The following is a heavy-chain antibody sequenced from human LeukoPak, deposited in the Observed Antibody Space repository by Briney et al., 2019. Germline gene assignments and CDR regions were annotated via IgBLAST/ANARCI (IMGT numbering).Heavy chain of an antibody. CDR3: TRDLGGPSDY. Sequence: PGGSLRLSCAASGFTFSSYSMNWVRQAPGKGLEWVSSISSSSSYVYYADSVKGRFTISRDNSKNTLYLQMNSLRVEDTAVYYCTRDLGGPSDYWGQGTLVTVSS. J-gene: IGHJ4*02. CDR2: ISSSSSYV. CDR1: GFTFSSYS. V-gene: IGHV3-21*01.